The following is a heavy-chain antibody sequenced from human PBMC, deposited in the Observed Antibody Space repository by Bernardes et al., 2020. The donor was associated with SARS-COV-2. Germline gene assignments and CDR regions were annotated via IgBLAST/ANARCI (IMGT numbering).Heavy chain of an antibody. CDR2: INTDGSTT. D-gene: IGHD3-16*01. CDR1: GFTFSSYW. CDR3: AKIFDKDGNSDLGFDY. Sequence: GGSLRLSCAASGFTFSSYWMHWVRQAPGKGLVWVSHINTDGSTTTYADSVKGRFTISRDNAKNTLYLQMNSLRAEDSALYYCAKIFDKDGNSDLGFDYWGQGTLVSVSS. V-gene: IGHV3-74*01. J-gene: IGHJ4*02.